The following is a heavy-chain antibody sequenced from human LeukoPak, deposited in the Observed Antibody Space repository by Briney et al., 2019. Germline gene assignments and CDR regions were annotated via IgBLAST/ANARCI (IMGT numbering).Heavy chain of an antibody. V-gene: IGHV3-33*01. J-gene: IGHJ6*02. Sequence: PGGSLRLSCTASGFTFSGYGMHWVRQAPGKRLEWVAVIWYDGSNKYYADSVKGRFSISRDNSKNTLYLQMNSLRAEDTAVYYCAREIYCSGGSCYSPAYYYYGMDVWGQGTTVTVSS. D-gene: IGHD2-15*01. CDR2: IWYDGSNK. CDR1: GFTFSGYG. CDR3: AREIYCSGGSCYSPAYYYYGMDV.